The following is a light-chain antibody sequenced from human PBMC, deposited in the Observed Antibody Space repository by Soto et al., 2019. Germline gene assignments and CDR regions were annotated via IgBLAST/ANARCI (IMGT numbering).Light chain of an antibody. CDR2: DVS. V-gene: IGLV2-14*01. J-gene: IGLJ1*01. CDR1: SSDVGGYNY. CDR3: CSNTTSNTRQIV. Sequence: SVLTQPASVSGSPGQSITISCTGTSSDVGGYNYVSWYQQHPGKAPKFMIYDVSNRPSGVSNRFSGSKSGNTASLTISGLQAEDEADYYCCSNTTSNTRQIVFGTGTKVTVL.